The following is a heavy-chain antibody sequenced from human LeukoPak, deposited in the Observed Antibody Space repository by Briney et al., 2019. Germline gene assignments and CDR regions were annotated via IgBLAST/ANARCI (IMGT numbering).Heavy chain of an antibody. Sequence: GGSLRLSCAASGFTFSSYWMSWVRQAPGKGLEWVANIKLDGGEKYYVDSVKGQFTISRDNAKNSLYLQMNSLRTEDTAVYYCARFRGYSYGLDYWGQGTLVTVSS. V-gene: IGHV3-7*03. J-gene: IGHJ4*02. CDR3: ARFRGYSYGLDY. CDR1: GFTFSSYW. D-gene: IGHD5-18*01. CDR2: IKLDGGEK.